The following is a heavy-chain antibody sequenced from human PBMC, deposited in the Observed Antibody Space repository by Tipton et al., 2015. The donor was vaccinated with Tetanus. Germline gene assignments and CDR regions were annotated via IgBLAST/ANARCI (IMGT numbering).Heavy chain of an antibody. CDR2: IGTAGDT. CDR1: GFTFSSYD. CDR3: ARGYSGSPNDAFDI. Sequence: SLRLSCAASGFTFSSYDMHWVRQATGKGLEWVSAIGTAGDTYYPGSVKGRFTISRENAKNSLYLQMNSLRDGDTAVYYCARGYSGSPNDAFDIWGQGTMVTVSS. V-gene: IGHV3-13*01. J-gene: IGHJ3*02. D-gene: IGHD1-26*01.